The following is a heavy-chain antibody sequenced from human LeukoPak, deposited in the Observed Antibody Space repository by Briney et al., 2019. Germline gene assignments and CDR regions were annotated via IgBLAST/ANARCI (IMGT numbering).Heavy chain of an antibody. Sequence: GGSLRLSCAASGFTFSSYSMNWVRQAPGKGLEWVSSISSSSSYIYYADSVKGRFTISRDNAKNSLYLQMNSLRAEDTAVYYCARSLSRIQLWDFDYWGQGTLVTVSS. CDR2: ISSSSSYI. V-gene: IGHV3-21*01. CDR1: GFTFSSYS. J-gene: IGHJ4*02. D-gene: IGHD5-18*01. CDR3: ARSLSRIQLWDFDY.